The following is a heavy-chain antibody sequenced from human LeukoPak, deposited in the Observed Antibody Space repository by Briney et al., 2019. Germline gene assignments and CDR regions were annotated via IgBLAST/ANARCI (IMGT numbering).Heavy chain of an antibody. CDR2: IIPIFGTA. CDR1: GGTFSSYA. D-gene: IGHD2-2*01. J-gene: IGHJ5*02. V-gene: IGHV1-69*05. Sequence: GASVKVSCKASGGTFSSYAISWVRQAPGQGLEWMGGIIPIFGTANYAQKFQGRVTMTRDMSTSTVYMELSSLRSEDTAVYYCAREVSGLGYCSSTSCYNNWFDPWGQGTLVTVSS. CDR3: AREVSGLGYCSSTSCYNNWFDP.